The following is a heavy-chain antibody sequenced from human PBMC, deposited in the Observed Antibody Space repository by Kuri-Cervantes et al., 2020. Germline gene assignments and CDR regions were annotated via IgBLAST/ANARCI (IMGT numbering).Heavy chain of an antibody. CDR3: ARGRNRSALYFDY. J-gene: IGHJ4*02. CDR2: ISYDGSNK. CDR1: GFTFSDYY. V-gene: IGHV3-30-3*01. Sequence: GGSLRLSCAASGFTFSDYYMSWIRQAPGKGLEWVAVISYDGSNKYYADSVKGRFTISRDNSKNTLYLQMNSLRAEDTAVYYCARGRNRSALYFDYWGQGTLVTVSS.